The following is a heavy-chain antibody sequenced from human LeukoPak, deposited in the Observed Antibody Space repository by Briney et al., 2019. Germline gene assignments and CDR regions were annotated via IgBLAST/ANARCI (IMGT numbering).Heavy chain of an antibody. J-gene: IGHJ5*02. CDR3: ARVRVFAKLSVVRPREVNCFDP. Sequence: GGSLRLSCAASGFTFSSYAMTWVRQAPAKGLEWVSTIGVDADAGSTYYAGSVKGRFIISRDNSKNRLFLQMNSLRAEDTAVYYCARVRVFAKLSVVRPREVNCFDPWGQGTLVTVSS. D-gene: IGHD2-21*01. CDR2: IGVDADAGST. V-gene: IGHV3-23*01. CDR1: GFTFSSYA.